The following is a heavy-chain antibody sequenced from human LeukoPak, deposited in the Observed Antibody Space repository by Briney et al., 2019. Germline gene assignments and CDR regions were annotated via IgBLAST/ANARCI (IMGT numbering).Heavy chain of an antibody. V-gene: IGHV4-59*01. CDR2: IYYSGST. CDR3: AGFYEYGDCYYFDY. CDR1: GFSISSYY. J-gene: IGHJ4*02. D-gene: IGHD2-21*02. Sequence: SETLSLTCTVSGFSISSYYWSWIRQPPGKGLEWIGYIYYSGSTNYNPSLKSRVTISVDTSKNQFCLKLSSVTAADTAVYYCAGFYEYGDCYYFDYWGQGTLVTVSS.